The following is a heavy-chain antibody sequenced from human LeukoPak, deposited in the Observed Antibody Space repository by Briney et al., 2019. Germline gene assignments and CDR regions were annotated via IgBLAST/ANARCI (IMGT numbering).Heavy chain of an antibody. Sequence: GGSLRLSCAASGFTFSSYGMHWVRQAPGKGLEWGAVIGFDGRNKYYADSVKGRFIISRDNSKNTLYLQMNILRAEDTAVYYCARDMEQWLVQDWYFDLWGRGTLVTVSS. CDR1: GFTFSSYG. V-gene: IGHV3-33*01. J-gene: IGHJ2*01. CDR2: IGFDGRNK. CDR3: ARDMEQWLVQDWYFDL. D-gene: IGHD6-19*01.